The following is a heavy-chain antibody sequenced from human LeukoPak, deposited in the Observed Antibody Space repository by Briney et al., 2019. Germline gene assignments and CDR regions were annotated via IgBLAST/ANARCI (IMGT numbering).Heavy chain of an antibody. CDR1: GGSFSGYY. CDR2: INHSGST. CDR3: ARADSSSWYHSPYYYYGMDV. J-gene: IGHJ6*02. V-gene: IGHV4-34*01. D-gene: IGHD6-13*01. Sequence: PSETLSLTCAVYGGSFSGYYWSWIRQPPGKGLERIGEINHSGSTNYNPSLKSRVTISVDTSKNQFSLKLSSVTAADTAVYYCARADSSSWYHSPYYYYGMDVWGQGTTVIVSS.